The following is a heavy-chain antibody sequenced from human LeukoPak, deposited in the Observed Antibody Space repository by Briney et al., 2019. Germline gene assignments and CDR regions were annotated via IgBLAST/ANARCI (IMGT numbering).Heavy chain of an antibody. D-gene: IGHD3-16*01. CDR1: YSSFSSDYF. CDR2: ISHSGST. J-gene: IGHJ4*02. V-gene: IGHV4-38-2*02. Sequence: SETLSLTCSVSYSSFSSDYFWGWIRQPPGKGLEGSGSISHSGSTYYNPSLKSRLTISLDTSKKQLSVLLSAVTAADTAVYLCAREMIHRAPDVYFDYWGQGSLVTVS. CDR3: AREMIHRAPDVYFDY.